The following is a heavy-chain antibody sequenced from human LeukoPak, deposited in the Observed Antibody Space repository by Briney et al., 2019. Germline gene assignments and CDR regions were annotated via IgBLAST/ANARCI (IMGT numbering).Heavy chain of an antibody. CDR1: GGSFSGYY. CDR2: INHSGST. V-gene: IGHV4-34*01. CDR3: AREPYYYDSSGYTGDDAFDI. D-gene: IGHD3-22*01. J-gene: IGHJ3*02. Sequence: PSETLSLTCAVYGGSFSGYYWSWIRQPPGKGLEWIGVINHSGSTNYNPSLKSRVTISVDTSKNQFSLKLSSVTAADTAVYYCAREPYYYDSSGYTGDDAFDIWGQGTMVTVSS.